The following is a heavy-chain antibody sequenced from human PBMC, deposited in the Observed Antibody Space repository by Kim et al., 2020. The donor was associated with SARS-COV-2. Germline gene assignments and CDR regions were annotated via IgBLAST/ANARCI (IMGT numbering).Heavy chain of an antibody. J-gene: IGHJ4*02. CDR1: GGSFSGYY. CDR2: INHSGST. D-gene: IGHD3-22*01. Sequence: SETLSLTCAVYGGSFSGYYWSWIRQPPGKGLEWIGEINHSGSTNYNPSLKSRVTISVDTSKNQFSLKLSSVTAADTAVYYCARSAYYYDSSGYYYVYWGQGTLVTVSS. CDR3: ARSAYYYDSSGYYYVY. V-gene: IGHV4-34*01.